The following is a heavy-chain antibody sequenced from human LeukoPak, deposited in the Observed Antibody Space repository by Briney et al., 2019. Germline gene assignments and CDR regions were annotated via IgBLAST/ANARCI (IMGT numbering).Heavy chain of an antibody. J-gene: IGHJ1*01. CDR2: ISYDGSNK. CDR3: AKDWVVTASAFEYFQH. CDR1: GFTFSSYG. D-gene: IGHD2-21*02. V-gene: IGHV3-30*18. Sequence: GSLGLSCAASGFTFSSYGMHWVHQAPGKGLEWVAVISYDGSNKYYADSVKGRFTISRDNSKNTLYLQMNSLRAEDTAVYYCAKDWVVTASAFEYFQHWGQGTLVTVSS.